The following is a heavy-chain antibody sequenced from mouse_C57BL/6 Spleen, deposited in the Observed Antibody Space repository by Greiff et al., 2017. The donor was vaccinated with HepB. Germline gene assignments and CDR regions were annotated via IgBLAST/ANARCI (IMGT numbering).Heavy chain of an antibody. J-gene: IGHJ1*03. CDR1: GFTFSDYY. Sequence: DVQLVESEGGLVQPGSSMKLSCTASGFTFSDYYMAWVRQVPEKGLEWVANINYDGSSTYYLDSLKSRFIISRDNAKNILYLQMSSLKSEDTATYYCARRDYGSSYWYFDVWGTGTTVTVSS. D-gene: IGHD1-1*01. V-gene: IGHV5-16*01. CDR3: ARRDYGSSYWYFDV. CDR2: INYDGSST.